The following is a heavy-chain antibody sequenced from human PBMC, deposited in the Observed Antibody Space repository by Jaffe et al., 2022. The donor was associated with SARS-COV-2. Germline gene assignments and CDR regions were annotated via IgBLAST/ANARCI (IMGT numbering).Heavy chain of an antibody. CDR2: LNTGGGHT. J-gene: IGHJ3*01. D-gene: IGHD2-2*01. CDR3: ARGLPAADDDAFDV. CDR1: GYSFTSYY. V-gene: IGHV1-46*04. Sequence: QVQLVQSGAEMKKPGASVKVSCKASGYSFTSYYMHWVRQAPGQGLEWMGVLNTGGGHTIYAQQLQGRVTMTSDTATHTVYMELSSLTSEDTAVYFCARGLPAADDDAFDVWGQGTMVIVSS.